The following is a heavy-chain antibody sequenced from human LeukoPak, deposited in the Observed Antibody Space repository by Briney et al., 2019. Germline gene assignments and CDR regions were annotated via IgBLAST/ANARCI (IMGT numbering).Heavy chain of an antibody. CDR2: IIPILGIA. D-gene: IGHD3-9*01. CDR3: ASTNSDWFD. J-gene: IGHJ4*02. Sequence: SVKVSCKASGGTFTSYTIRWVRQAPGQGSEWMGRIIPILGIANYAQKFQGRVTITADTSTSTAYMERSSLRSEDTAVYYCASTNSDWFDWGQGTLVTVSS. CDR1: GGTFTSYT. V-gene: IGHV1-69*02.